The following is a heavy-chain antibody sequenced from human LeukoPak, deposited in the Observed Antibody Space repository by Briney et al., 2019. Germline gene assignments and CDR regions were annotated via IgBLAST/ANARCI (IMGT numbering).Heavy chain of an antibody. Sequence: PGGSLRLSCAASGFTVSSNYMSWVRQAPGKGLEWVSVIYSGGSTYYADSVKGRFTISRDNSKNTLYLQMNSLRAEDTAVYYCARDPIAVAGPSDAFDIWGQGTMVTVSS. CDR2: IYSGGST. D-gene: IGHD6-19*01. CDR3: ARDPIAVAGPSDAFDI. V-gene: IGHV3-53*01. CDR1: GFTVSSNY. J-gene: IGHJ3*02.